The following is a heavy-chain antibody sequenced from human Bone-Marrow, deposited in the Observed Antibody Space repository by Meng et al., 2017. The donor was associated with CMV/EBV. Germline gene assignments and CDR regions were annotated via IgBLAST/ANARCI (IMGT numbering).Heavy chain of an antibody. J-gene: IGHJ5*02. D-gene: IGHD2-2*01. Sequence: GESLKISCAASGFTFSSYAMHWVRQAPGKGLEWVSAISGSGGSTYYADSVKGRFTISRDNSKNTLYLQMNSLRAEDTAVYYCAKTPRQSYCSSTSCYSSFPIRFDPWGQGTLVTVSS. CDR1: GFTFSSYA. CDR2: ISGSGGST. V-gene: IGHV3-23*01. CDR3: AKTPRQSYCSSTSCYSSFPIRFDP.